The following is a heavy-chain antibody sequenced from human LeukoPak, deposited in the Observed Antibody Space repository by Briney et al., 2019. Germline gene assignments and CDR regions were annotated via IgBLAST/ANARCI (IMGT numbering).Heavy chain of an antibody. V-gene: IGHV1-18*01. CDR2: ISVYNGDT. CDR1: GYTLTELS. CDR3: ARVWGAQYSGGDAFDI. Sequence: PGASVKVSCKVSGYTLTELSMHWVRQAPGKGLEWMGWISVYNGDTKYAQKVQGRVTMTTDTSTTTAYMEVRGLRPDDTAAYYCARVWGAQYSGGDAFDIWGQGTMVTVSS. D-gene: IGHD3-16*01. J-gene: IGHJ3*02.